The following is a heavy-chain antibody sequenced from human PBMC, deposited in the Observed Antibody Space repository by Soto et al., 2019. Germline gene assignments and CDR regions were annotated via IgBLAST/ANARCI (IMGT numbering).Heavy chain of an antibody. V-gene: IGHV1-2*04. J-gene: IGHJ4*02. Sequence: SEEASVRASGYAFTGYSMHWVRQAPGQGLECTGWINLNSGVTNDAQNFPGWVTMTRDTSISTAYMELSRLRSDDTAVYYCARASPYDFWSGYLGRDFDYWGQGTLVTVSS. D-gene: IGHD3-3*01. CDR2: INLNSGVT. CDR1: GYAFTGYS. CDR3: ARASPYDFWSGYLGRDFDY.